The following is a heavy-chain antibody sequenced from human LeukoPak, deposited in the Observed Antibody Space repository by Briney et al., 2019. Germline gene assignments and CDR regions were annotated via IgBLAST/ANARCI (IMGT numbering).Heavy chain of an antibody. J-gene: IGHJ4*02. D-gene: IGHD3-10*01. V-gene: IGHV1-69*04. Sequence: GASVKVYCKASGGTFSSYAISWVRQAPGQGLEWMGRIIPILGIANYAQKFQGRVTITADKSTSTAYMELGSLRSEDTAVYYCARLGDTYYYGSGSPYDYWGQGTLVTVSS. CDR1: GGTFSSYA. CDR2: IIPILGIA. CDR3: ARLGDTYYYGSGSPYDY.